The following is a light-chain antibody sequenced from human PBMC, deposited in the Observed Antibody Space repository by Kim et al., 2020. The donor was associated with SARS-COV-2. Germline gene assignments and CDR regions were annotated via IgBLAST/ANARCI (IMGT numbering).Light chain of an antibody. Sequence: PGQSVTISCTGTRSDVGSYNYVSWYQQPPGKAPQLLIYDVPKRPSGVPDRFSGSKSDTTASLTVSGLQAEDEADYYCSSYAGGGVVFGGGTQLTVL. CDR2: DVP. CDR1: RSDVGSYNY. J-gene: IGLJ2*01. CDR3: SSYAGGGVV. V-gene: IGLV2-8*01.